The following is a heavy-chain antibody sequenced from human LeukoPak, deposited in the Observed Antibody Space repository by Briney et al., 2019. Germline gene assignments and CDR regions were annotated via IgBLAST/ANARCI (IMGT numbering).Heavy chain of an antibody. V-gene: IGHV3-48*02. CDR3: ARFPHYYDSSGYSF. CDR1: GFTFSSYS. J-gene: IGHJ4*02. D-gene: IGHD3-22*01. CDR2: ISSSSSTI. Sequence: GGSLRLSCAASGFTFSSYSMNWVRQAPGKGLEWVSYISSSSSTIYYADSVKGGFTISRDNAKNSLYIKMNSLRDEDTAVYYCARFPHYYDSSGYSFWGQGTLVTVSS.